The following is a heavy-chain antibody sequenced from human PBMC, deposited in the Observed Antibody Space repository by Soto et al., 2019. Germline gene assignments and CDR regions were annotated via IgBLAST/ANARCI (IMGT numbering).Heavy chain of an antibody. D-gene: IGHD2-21*01. J-gene: IGHJ2*01. CDR1: GFTFSSYA. Sequence: PGGSLRLSCAASGFTFSSYAMHWVRQAPGKGLEWVAVISYDGSNKYYADSVKGRFTISRDNSKNTLYLQMNSLRAEDTAVYYCARDRGPGEGYFDLWGRGTLFPVSS. CDR2: ISYDGSNK. V-gene: IGHV3-30-3*01. CDR3: ARDRGPGEGYFDL.